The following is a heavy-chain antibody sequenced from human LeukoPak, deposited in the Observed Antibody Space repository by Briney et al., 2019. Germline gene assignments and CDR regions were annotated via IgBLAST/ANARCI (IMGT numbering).Heavy chain of an antibody. Sequence: GGSLRLSCAASGFTFSSYSMNWVRQAPGKGLEWVSYISASSTDIHYPDSVKGRFTISRDNAKNSLYLQMNSLRAEDTALYYCASGYSRSSNDYWGHGTLVTVSP. J-gene: IGHJ4*01. V-gene: IGHV3-21*05. CDR3: ASGYSRSSNDY. CDR2: ISASSTDI. D-gene: IGHD6-6*01. CDR1: GFTFSSYS.